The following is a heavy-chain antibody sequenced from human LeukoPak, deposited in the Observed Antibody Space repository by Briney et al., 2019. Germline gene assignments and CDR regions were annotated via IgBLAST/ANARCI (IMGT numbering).Heavy chain of an antibody. V-gene: IGHV2-5*02. CDR3: AHRRSGYDWNHGDFDY. J-gene: IGHJ4*02. D-gene: IGHD1-20*01. CDR1: GFSLTTRLLG. CDR2: IYWDNDK. Sequence: QTLTLTCSLSGFSLTTRLLGVGWIRQPPGKALEWLAVIYWDNDKRYNPSLKTRPTATTATSKTQVVLIMTTRDPMNTPCNNVAHRRSGYDWNHGDFDYGGQGTLVTVSS.